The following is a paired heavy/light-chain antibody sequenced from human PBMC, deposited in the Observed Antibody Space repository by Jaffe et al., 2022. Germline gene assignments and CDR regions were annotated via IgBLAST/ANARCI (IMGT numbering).Heavy chain of an antibody. CDR2: IIPIFGTA. V-gene: IGHV1-69*05. CDR3: ARVGFQNYYDSSGYYPRGSDYYYYYMDV. J-gene: IGHJ6*03. D-gene: IGHD3-22*01. Sequence: QVQLVQSGAEVKKPGSSVKVSCKASGGTFSSYAISWVRQAPGQGLEWMGGIIPIFGTANYAQKFQGRVTITTDESTSTAYMELSSLRSEDTAVYYCARVGFQNYYDSSGYYPRGSDYYYYYMDVWGKGTTVTVSS. CDR1: GGTFSSYA.
Light chain of an antibody. V-gene: IGKV3-20*01. CDR3: QQYGSSPPLT. J-gene: IGKJ5*01. CDR2: GAS. CDR1: QSVSSSY. Sequence: EIVLTQSPGTLSLSPGERATLSCRASQSVSSSYLAWYQQKPGQAPRLLIYGASSRATGIPDRFSGSGSGTDFTLTISRLEPEDFAVYYCQQYGSSPPLTFGQGTRLEIK.